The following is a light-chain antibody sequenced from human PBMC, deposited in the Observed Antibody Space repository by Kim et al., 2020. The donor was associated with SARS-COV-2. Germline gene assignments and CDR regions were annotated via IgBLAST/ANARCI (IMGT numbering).Light chain of an antibody. V-gene: IGLV1-44*01. Sequence: ELTQPPSASGTPGQRVTISCSGGNSNIGANTVNWYQQFPGTAPKLLIYANDRRPSGVPDRFSVSQSGTSASLAISGLQSEDEADYYCATWDDSLNSWV. CDR3: ATWDDSLNSWV. J-gene: IGLJ3*02. CDR2: AND. CDR1: NSNIGANT.